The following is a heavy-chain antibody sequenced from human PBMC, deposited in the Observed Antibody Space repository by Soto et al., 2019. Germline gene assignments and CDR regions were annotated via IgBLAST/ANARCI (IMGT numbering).Heavy chain of an antibody. V-gene: IGHV3-23*01. CDR1: GFTFSNYA. CDR3: ATGPGSSSWPHYYSGMDV. J-gene: IGHJ6*02. Sequence: EVQLLESGGGLVQPGGSLRLSCAASGFTFSNYAMSWVRQAPGKGLEWVSGISAGGASPYYADSVKGRFTVSRDNSKNTLHLQMNSLRAEDTAVYYCATGPGSSSWPHYYSGMDVWGQGTTVTVSS. D-gene: IGHD6-13*01. CDR2: ISAGGASP.